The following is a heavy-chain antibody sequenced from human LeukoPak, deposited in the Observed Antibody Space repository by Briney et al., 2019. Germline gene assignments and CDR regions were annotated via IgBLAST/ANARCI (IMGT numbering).Heavy chain of an antibody. CDR3: ARHSSGWYYNWFDP. CDR2: IYSGGRT. CDR1: GFIVSSNY. D-gene: IGHD6-19*01. Sequence: GGSLRLSCAASGFIVSSNYMSWVRQAPGKWLEWVSVIYSGGRTYYAASVKGRFTISRDNSKNTLFLQMNSLSAEDTAVYYCARHSSGWYYNWFDPWGQGTLVTVSS. J-gene: IGHJ5*02. V-gene: IGHV3-66*04.